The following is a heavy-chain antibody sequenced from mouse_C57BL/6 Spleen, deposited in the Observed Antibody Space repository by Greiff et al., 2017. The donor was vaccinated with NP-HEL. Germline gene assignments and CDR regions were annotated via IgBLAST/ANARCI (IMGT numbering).Heavy chain of an antibody. CDR2: IDPENGDT. V-gene: IGHV14-4*01. D-gene: IGHD1-1*01. CDR1: GFNIKDDY. Sequence: VQLQQSGAELVRPGASVKLSCTASGFNIKDDYMHWVKQRPEQGLEWIGWIDPENGDTEYASKFQGKATITADTSSNTAYLQLSSLTSEDTAVYCCTPLLLQGYWGQGTTLTVSS. J-gene: IGHJ2*01. CDR3: TPLLLQGY.